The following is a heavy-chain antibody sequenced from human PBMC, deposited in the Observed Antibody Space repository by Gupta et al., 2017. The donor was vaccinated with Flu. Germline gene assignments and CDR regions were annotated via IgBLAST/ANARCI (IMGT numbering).Heavy chain of an antibody. CDR1: GGTFSSYT. CDR3: ARTGVEFYSSSGYFDY. V-gene: IGHV1-69*02. Sequence: QVQLVQSGAEVKKPGSSVKVSCKASGGTFSSYTISWVRQAPGQGLEWMGRIIPILGIANYAQKFQGRVTMTADKSTSTAYMELSSLRSEDTAVYYCARTGVEFYSSSGYFDYWGQGTLVTVSS. CDR2: IIPILGIA. J-gene: IGHJ4*02. D-gene: IGHD6-6*01.